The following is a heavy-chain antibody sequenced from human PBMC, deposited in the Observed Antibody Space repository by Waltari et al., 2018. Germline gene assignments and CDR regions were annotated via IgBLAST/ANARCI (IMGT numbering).Heavy chain of an antibody. CDR1: GGSFGTYF. V-gene: IGHV4-34*01. Sequence: QVELQQWGAGFLKTSETLSLTCAVYGGSFGTYFWSWIRQPPGKGLEWVGEINHSGSTTYTQPLRSRVTISADTSKNHFSLKLGSVTAADTAVYYCARVVLDRNDAFDIWGQGTAVTISS. CDR2: INHSGST. J-gene: IGHJ3*02. CDR3: ARVVLDRNDAFDI. D-gene: IGHD2-15*01.